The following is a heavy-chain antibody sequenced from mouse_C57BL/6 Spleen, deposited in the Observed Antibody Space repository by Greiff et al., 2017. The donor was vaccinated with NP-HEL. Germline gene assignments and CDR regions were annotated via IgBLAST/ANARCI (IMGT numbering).Heavy chain of an antibody. CDR3: TGERYGNYDAY. J-gene: IGHJ3*01. Sequence: VQLKESGGGLVQPGGSMKLSCVASGFTFSNYWMNWVRQSPEKGLEWVAQIRLKSDNYATHYAESVKGRFTISRDDSKSSVYLQMNNLRAEDTGIYYCTGERYGNYDAYWGQGTLVTVSA. V-gene: IGHV6-3*01. CDR2: IRLKSDNYAT. D-gene: IGHD2-10*02. CDR1: GFTFSNYW.